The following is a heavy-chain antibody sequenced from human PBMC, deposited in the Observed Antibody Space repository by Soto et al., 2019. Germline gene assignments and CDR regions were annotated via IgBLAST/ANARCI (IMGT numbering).Heavy chain of an antibody. CDR2: ISGSGGST. Sequence: EVQLLESGGGLVQPGGSLRLSCAASGFTFSSYAMSWVRQAPGKGLEWVSAISGSGGSTYYTDSVKGRFTISRDASKTTLYLQMNSLRAEDTTVYYCAKEGVRYCGGLTCYGILGYWGQGALVTVSS. D-gene: IGHD2-15*01. J-gene: IGHJ4*02. CDR3: AKEGVRYCGGLTCYGILGY. V-gene: IGHV3-23*01. CDR1: GFTFSSYA.